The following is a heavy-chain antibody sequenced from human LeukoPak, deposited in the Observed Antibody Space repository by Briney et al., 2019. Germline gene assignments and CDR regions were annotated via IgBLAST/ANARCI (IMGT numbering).Heavy chain of an antibody. J-gene: IGHJ3*02. V-gene: IGHV1-2*02. CDR3: ARVGGAGAFDI. D-gene: IGHD1-26*01. CDR1: GYTFTGYY. CDR2: INPNSGGT. Sequence: ASVKVSCKASGYTFTGYYMHWVRQAPGQGLEWMGWINPNSGGTNYAQKFQGRVTMTRDMSTSTVYMELSSLRSEDTAVYYCARVGGAGAFDIWGQGTMVTVSS.